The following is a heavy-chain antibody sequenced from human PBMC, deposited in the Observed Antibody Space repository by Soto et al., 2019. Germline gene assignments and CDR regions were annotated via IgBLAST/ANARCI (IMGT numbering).Heavy chain of an antibody. CDR3: ARRGYSSSWYYYYYYGMDV. V-gene: IGHV4-61*08. D-gene: IGHD6-13*01. CDR1: GGSISSGGYS. Sequence: PSETLSLTCAVSGGSISSGGYSWSWIRQPPGKGLEWIGYIYYSGSTNYNPSLKSRVTISVDTSRNQFSLKLSSVTAADTAVYYCARRGYSSSWYYYYYYGMDVWGQGTTVTVSS. J-gene: IGHJ6*02. CDR2: IYYSGST.